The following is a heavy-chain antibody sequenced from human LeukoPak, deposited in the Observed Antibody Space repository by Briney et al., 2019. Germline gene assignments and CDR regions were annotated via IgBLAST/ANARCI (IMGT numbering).Heavy chain of an antibody. J-gene: IGHJ4*02. D-gene: IGHD3-16*01. CDR2: IKSKTDGGTT. Sequence: RGNLILSCAASRFTFSNAWMSWVRQAPGKGREWVSSIKSKTDGGTTDYAAPVKGRFTISRDDSKNTLYLQMNSLKTEDTAVYYCTTEGPGMGGWRLDYWGQGTLVTVSS. V-gene: IGHV3-15*01. CDR3: TTEGPGMGGWRLDY. CDR1: RFTFSNAW.